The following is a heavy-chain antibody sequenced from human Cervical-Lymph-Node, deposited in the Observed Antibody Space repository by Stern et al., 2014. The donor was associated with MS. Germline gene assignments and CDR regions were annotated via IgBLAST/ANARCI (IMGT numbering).Heavy chain of an antibody. CDR2: FDPEDGEF. Sequence: QVQLVQSGAEVKKPGASLKVSCKVSYSGYTLSDVSMHWVRQAPGKGVEWVGGFDPEDGEFIYAQKFQGRVTMTEDTSTDTVYMHLSSLRSEDTAVYYCATGRPSDESGSYFYWGQGTLVTVSS. D-gene: IGHD1-26*01. J-gene: IGHJ4*02. V-gene: IGHV1-24*01. CDR1: YSGYTLSDVS. CDR3: ATGRPSDESGSYFY.